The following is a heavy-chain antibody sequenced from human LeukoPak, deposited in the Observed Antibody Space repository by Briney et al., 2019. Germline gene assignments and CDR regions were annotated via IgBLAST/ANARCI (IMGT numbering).Heavy chain of an antibody. CDR1: GYTFTSYD. Sequence: GASVKVSCKASGYTFTSYDMHWVRQAPGQGLEWMGIINPSGGSTSYAQKFQGRVTMTRDTSTSTLYMELSSLRSEDTAVYYCARGDYPYFFDYWGQGTLVTVSS. D-gene: IGHD4-17*01. CDR3: ARGDYPYFFDY. CDR2: INPSGGST. V-gene: IGHV1-46*01. J-gene: IGHJ4*02.